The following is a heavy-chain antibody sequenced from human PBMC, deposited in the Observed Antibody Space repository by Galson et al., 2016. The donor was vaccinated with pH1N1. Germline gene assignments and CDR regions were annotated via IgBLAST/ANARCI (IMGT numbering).Heavy chain of an antibody. D-gene: IGHD3-10*01. CDR2: INGRGTST. V-gene: IGHV3-23*01. CDR3: AKEGRWYGGNWFDP. Sequence: SLRLSCAASGFAFNYFAMTWVRQAPGKGLVWVSSINGRGTSTYYTDSVKGRFTISRDNSRSTLYLQLGALTVDDTAVYYCAKEGRWYGGNWFDPWGQGTLVTVSS. J-gene: IGHJ5*02. CDR1: GFAFNYFA.